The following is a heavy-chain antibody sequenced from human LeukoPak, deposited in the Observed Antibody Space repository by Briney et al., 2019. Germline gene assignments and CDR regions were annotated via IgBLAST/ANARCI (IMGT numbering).Heavy chain of an antibody. D-gene: IGHD2-8*02. V-gene: IGHV4-39*01. CDR1: GGSISSTSYF. CDR2: IYYDGRS. CDR3: ARRVYCNGGACRNWYFDL. Sequence: PSETLSLTCNVSGGSISSTSYFWGWIRQPPGKGLEWIGSIYYDGRSYYNLSLQIRLTIFVATSKNQFSMRLSSVTAADTAVYYCARRVYCNGGACRNWYFDLWGRGTLVTVSS. J-gene: IGHJ2*01.